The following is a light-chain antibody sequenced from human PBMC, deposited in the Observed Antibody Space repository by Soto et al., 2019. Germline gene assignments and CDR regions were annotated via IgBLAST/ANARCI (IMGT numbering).Light chain of an antibody. CDR1: QTVGTN. CDR3: QQYHNWPQT. Sequence: EIVMTQSPATLSVSPGERATLSCRASQTVGTNLAWYQQKPGQTPRLLISGASARATGLSARFSGSGSGTEFTLTISSLQSEDFTVYYCQQYHNWPQTFGQGTKVEIK. V-gene: IGKV3-15*01. CDR2: GAS. J-gene: IGKJ1*01.